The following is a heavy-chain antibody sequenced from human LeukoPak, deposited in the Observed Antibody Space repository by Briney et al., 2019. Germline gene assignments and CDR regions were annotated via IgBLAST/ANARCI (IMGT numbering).Heavy chain of an antibody. J-gene: IGHJ4*02. D-gene: IGHD1-26*01. Sequence: ASVKVSCKASGYTFTSYAMNWVRQAPGQGLEWMGWINPNSGGTNYAQKFQGWVTMTRDTSISTAYMELSRLRSDDTAVYYCARDYELTSGSLDYWGQGTLVTVSS. CDR3: ARDYELTSGSLDY. V-gene: IGHV1-2*04. CDR1: GYTFTSYA. CDR2: INPNSGGT.